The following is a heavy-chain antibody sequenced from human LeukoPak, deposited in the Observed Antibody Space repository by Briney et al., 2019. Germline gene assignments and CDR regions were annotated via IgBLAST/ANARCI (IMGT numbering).Heavy chain of an antibody. CDR1: GFTFSNYA. J-gene: IGHJ4*02. CDR2: ISAGGGST. V-gene: IGHV3-23*01. D-gene: IGHD1-7*01. CDR3: AKRGMTGTKEFDY. Sequence: GGSLRLSCAASGFTFSNYAMSWVRQAPGKGLEWVSAISAGGGSTYYADSVKDRFTISRDNSKNTLYLQMNSLRAEDTAVYYCAKRGMTGTKEFDYWGQGTLVTVSS.